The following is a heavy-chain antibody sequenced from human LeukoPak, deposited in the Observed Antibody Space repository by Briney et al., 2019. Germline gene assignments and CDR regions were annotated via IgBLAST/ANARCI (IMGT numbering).Heavy chain of an antibody. CDR2: IYYTGST. Sequence: PSETLSLTCTVSGYSISSGGHYWSWIRQHPGKGLEWIGYIYYTGSTYYNPSLKSRVTISVDKSKILFSLKLSSVTAADTAIYYCARDRVVGDRTGNVDVWGQGTTVTVSS. CDR1: GYSISSGGHY. V-gene: IGHV4-31*03. J-gene: IGHJ6*02. D-gene: IGHD3-3*01. CDR3: ARDRVVGDRTGNVDV.